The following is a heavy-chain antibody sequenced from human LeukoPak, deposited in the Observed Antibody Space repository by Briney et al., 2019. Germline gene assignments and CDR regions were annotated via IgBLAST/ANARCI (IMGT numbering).Heavy chain of an antibody. D-gene: IGHD1-14*01. CDR2: IHTSGST. Sequence: SETLSLTCAASGGSISNYFCSWIRQRAGRGLEWIGRIHTSGSTNYNPSLKSRVTMSVDTAKNQFSLKLGSVSASDTAVYYCARDPEGHGNYFDYWGQGALVTVSS. V-gene: IGHV4-4*07. J-gene: IGHJ4*02. CDR1: GGSISNYF. CDR3: ARDPEGHGNYFDY.